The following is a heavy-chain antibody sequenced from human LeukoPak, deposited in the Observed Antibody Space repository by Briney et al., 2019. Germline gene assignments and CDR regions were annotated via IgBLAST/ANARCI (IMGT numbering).Heavy chain of an antibody. CDR3: ATVFRRYYYDSSGYYNN. CDR1: GYTLTELS. Sequence: ASVKVSCKVSGYTLTELSMHWVRQAPGKGLEWMGGFDPEDGETIYAQKFQGRVTMTEDTSTDTAYMELSSLRSEDTAVYYCATVFRRYYYDSSGYYNNWGQGTLVTVFS. V-gene: IGHV1-24*01. J-gene: IGHJ4*02. D-gene: IGHD3-22*01. CDR2: FDPEDGET.